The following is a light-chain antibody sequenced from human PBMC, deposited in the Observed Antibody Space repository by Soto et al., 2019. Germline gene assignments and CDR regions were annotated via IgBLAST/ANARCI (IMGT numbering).Light chain of an antibody. CDR1: QSCFSRSNNKNY. CDR2: WAS. CDR3: LQYSCSTRT. V-gene: IGKV4-1*01. J-gene: IGKJ1*01. Sequence: DFVMTQSPASLAVSLGERATINCKTSQSCFSRSNNKNYLAWYQLKPGQHPKLLLYWASTRESGVPARFTGSGSGRDFTLTINNVQAEDVVVYCCLQYSCSTRTFGLGTKVDIK.